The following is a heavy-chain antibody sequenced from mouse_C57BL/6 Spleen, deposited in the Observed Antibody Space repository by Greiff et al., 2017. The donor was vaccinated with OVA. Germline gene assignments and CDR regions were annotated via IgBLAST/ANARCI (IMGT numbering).Heavy chain of an antibody. D-gene: IGHD2-3*01. Sequence: VQLQQPGTELVKPGASVKLSCKASGYTFTSYWMHWVKQRPGQGLEWIGNINPSNGGTNYNEKFKSKATLTVDKSSSTAYMQLSSLTSEDSAVYYCARVRGYYGWYFDVWGTGTTVTVSS. J-gene: IGHJ1*03. CDR2: INPSNGGT. V-gene: IGHV1-53*01. CDR3: ARVRGYYGWYFDV. CDR1: GYTFTSYW.